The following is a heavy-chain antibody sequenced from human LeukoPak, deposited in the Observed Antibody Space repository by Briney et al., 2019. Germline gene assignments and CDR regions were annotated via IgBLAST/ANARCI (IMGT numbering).Heavy chain of an antibody. Sequence: GGPLRFPCAASGSTFTSYAMSWARQAPGKGLEWVSAISGSGGSTYYADSVKGRFTISRDNSKNTLYLQMNSLRAEDTAVYYCAKDPRNWGQGTLVTVSS. V-gene: IGHV3-23*01. CDR2: ISGSGGST. J-gene: IGHJ4*02. CDR1: GSTFTSYA. CDR3: AKDPRN.